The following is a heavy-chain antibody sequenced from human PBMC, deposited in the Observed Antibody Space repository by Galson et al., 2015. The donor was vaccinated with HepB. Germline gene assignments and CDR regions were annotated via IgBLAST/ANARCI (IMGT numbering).Heavy chain of an antibody. V-gene: IGHV4-30-4*01. CDR2: IYYSGST. Sequence: TLSLTCTVSGGSISSYYWSWIRQPPGKGLEWIGYIYYSGSTYYNPSLKSRVTISVDTSKNQFPLKLSSVTAADTAVYYCARGSHVLRYFDWPATNTFDYWGQGTLVTVSS. CDR3: ARGSHVLRYFDWPATNTFDY. D-gene: IGHD3-9*01. CDR1: GGSISSYY. J-gene: IGHJ4*02.